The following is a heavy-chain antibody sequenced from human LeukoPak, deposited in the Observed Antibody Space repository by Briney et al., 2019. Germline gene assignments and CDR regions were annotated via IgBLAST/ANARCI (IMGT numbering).Heavy chain of an antibody. CDR3: ARHLGATKVGDY. CDR1: GFTFSNYW. CDR2: IKQDGSEK. Sequence: GGSLRLSCAASGFTFSNYWMSWVRQAPGKGLEWVANIKQDGSEKYYVDSVKGRFTISRDNAKNSLYLQMNSLRAEDTAVYYCARHLGATKVGDYWGQGTLVTVSS. J-gene: IGHJ4*02. V-gene: IGHV3-7*01. D-gene: IGHD1-26*01.